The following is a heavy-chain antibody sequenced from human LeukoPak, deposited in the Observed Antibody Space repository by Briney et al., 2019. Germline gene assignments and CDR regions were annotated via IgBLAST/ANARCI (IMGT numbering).Heavy chain of an antibody. J-gene: IGHJ4*02. CDR2: IRNDGSNK. Sequence: GGSLRLSCAASGFTFSSSAMHWVRQAPGKGLEWVAFIRNDGSNKYYADSVKGRFTISRDNSKNTLYLQMNSLRAEDTAVYYCARSGSGSSWYYFDYWGQGTLVTVSS. CDR1: GFTFSSSA. CDR3: ARSGSGSSWYYFDY. D-gene: IGHD1-26*01. V-gene: IGHV3-30*02.